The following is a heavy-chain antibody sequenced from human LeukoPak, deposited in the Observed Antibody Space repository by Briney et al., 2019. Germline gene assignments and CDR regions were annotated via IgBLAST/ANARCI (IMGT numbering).Heavy chain of an antibody. CDR1: GFTFSSYE. J-gene: IGHJ6*02. V-gene: IGHV3-48*03. D-gene: IGHD1-26*01. Sequence: GGSLRLSCAASGFTFSSYEMNWVRQAPGKGLEWVSYISSSGSTIYYADSVKGRFTISRDNAKNSLYLQMNSLRAEDTAVYYCARESGYSGSYDDYYHYGMDVWGQGTTVTVSS. CDR3: ARESGYSGSYDDYYHYGMDV. CDR2: ISSSGSTI.